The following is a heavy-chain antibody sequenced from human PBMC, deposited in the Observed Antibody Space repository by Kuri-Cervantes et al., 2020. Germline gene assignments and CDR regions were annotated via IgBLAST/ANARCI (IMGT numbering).Heavy chain of an antibody. CDR3: ARLGYKWNHDEGGQ. CDR1: GFTFSSYS. D-gene: IGHD1-14*01. J-gene: IGHJ4*02. Sequence: GESLKISCAASGFTFSSYSMNWVRQAPGKGLEWVSFISSLSSNIYYAESVKGRFTISRDNAKNSLYLEMNSLRANDTAVYYCARLGYKWNHDEGGQWGQGTLVTVSS. CDR2: ISSLSSNI. V-gene: IGHV3-48*01.